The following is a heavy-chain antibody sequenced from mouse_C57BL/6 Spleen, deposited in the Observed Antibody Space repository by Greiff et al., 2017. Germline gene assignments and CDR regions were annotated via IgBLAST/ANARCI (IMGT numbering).Heavy chain of an antibody. CDR3: AREERAMDY. V-gene: IGHV5-4*01. CDR2: ISDGGSYT. J-gene: IGHJ4*01. CDR1: GFTFSSYA. Sequence: EVNLVESGGGLVKPGGSLKLSCAASGFTFSSYAMSWVRQTPEKRLEWVATISDGGSYTYYPDNVKGRFTISRDNAKNNLYLQMSHLKSEDTAMYYCAREERAMDYWGQGTSVTVSS.